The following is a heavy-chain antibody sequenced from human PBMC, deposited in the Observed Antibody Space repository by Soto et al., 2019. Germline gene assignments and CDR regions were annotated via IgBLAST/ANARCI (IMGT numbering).Heavy chain of an antibody. J-gene: IGHJ4*02. Sequence: QMQLVQSGPEVKKPGTSVKVSCKASGFTFTSSAVQWVRQARGQRLEWIGWIVVGSGETNYAQKFQERVTITRDMSTSTAYMELTSLRSEDTAVYYCAAGGRAPYYECRSGETDAFWGQGTLVTVSS. CDR3: AAGGRAPYYECRSGETDAF. CDR2: IVVGSGET. D-gene: IGHD3-3*01. CDR1: GFTFTSSA. V-gene: IGHV1-58*01.